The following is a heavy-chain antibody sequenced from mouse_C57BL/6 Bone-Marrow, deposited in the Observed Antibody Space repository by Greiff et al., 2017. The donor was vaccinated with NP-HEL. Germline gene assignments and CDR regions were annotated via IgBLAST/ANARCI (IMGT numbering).Heavy chain of an antibody. CDR3: ARDPTVEMDY. Sequence: EVKLVESGGGLVKPGGSLKLSCAASGFTFSDYGMHWVRQAPEKGLEWVAYISSGSSTIYYADTVKGRFTISRDNAKNTLFLQMTSLRSEDTAMYYCARDPTVEMDYWGQGTSVTVSS. CDR2: ISSGSSTI. J-gene: IGHJ4*01. D-gene: IGHD1-1*01. CDR1: GFTFSDYG. V-gene: IGHV5-17*01.